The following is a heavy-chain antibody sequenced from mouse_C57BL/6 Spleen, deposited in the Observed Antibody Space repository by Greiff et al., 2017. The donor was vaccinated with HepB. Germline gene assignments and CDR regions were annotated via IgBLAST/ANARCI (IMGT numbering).Heavy chain of an antibody. Sequence: QVQLQQPGTELVKPGASVKLSCKASGYTFTSYWMHWVKQRPGQGLEWIGNINPSNGGTNYNEKFKSKATLTVDKSSSTAYMQLSSLTSEDSAVYYCARLGGYYYGSSYNDCWGKGATLTVSS. CDR2: INPSNGGT. CDR1: GYTFTSYW. V-gene: IGHV1-53*01. CDR3: ARLGGYYYGSSYNDC. D-gene: IGHD1-1*01. J-gene: IGHJ2*01.